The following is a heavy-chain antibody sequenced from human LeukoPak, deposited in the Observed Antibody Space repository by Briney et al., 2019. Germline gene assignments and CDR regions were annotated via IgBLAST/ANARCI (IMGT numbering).Heavy chain of an antibody. Sequence: PGGSLRLSCATSGFTFSSYGMHWFRQAPGKGLEWVAFIRYDESNKYYGDSVKGRFTISRDNSKNTPYLQMSSLSAEDTAVYYCAKDRNYNSPFDYWGQGTLVTVSS. D-gene: IGHD5-24*01. J-gene: IGHJ4*02. V-gene: IGHV3-30*02. CDR1: GFTFSSYG. CDR3: AKDRNYNSPFDY. CDR2: IRYDESNK.